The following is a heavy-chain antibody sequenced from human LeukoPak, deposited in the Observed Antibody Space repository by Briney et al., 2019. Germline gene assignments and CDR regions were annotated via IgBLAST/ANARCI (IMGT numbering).Heavy chain of an antibody. J-gene: IGHJ4*02. V-gene: IGHV3-15*07. CDR2: IKSKTDGGTT. CDR1: EFTFSSYS. Sequence: GGSLRLSCAASEFTFSSYSMNWVRQAPGKGLEWVGRIKSKTDGGTTDYAAPVKGRFTISRDDSKNTLYLQMNSLKTEDTAVYYCTTEAVVPAAIGFDYWGQGTLVTVSS. D-gene: IGHD2-2*01. CDR3: TTEAVVPAAIGFDY.